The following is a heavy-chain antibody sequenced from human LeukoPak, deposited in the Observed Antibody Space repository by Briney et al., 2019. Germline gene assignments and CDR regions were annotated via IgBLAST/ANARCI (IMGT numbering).Heavy chain of an antibody. CDR3: ARERYYGSGSYYNAYYFDY. V-gene: IGHV4-59*01. Sequence: SETLSLTCTVSGGSISSYYWSWIRQPPGKGLEWIGYIYYSGSTNYNPSPKSRVTISVDTSKNQFSLKLSSVTAADTAVYYCARERYYGSGSYYNAYYFDYWGQGTLVTVSS. J-gene: IGHJ4*02. CDR1: GGSISSYY. D-gene: IGHD3-10*01. CDR2: IYYSGST.